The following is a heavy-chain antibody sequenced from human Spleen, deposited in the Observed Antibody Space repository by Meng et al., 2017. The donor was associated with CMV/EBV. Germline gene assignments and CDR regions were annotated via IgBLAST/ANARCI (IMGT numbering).Heavy chain of an antibody. CDR1: GGSFSGYY. V-gene: IGHV4-34*01. Sequence: SETLSLTCAVYGGSFSGYYWTWIRQSPGEGLEWIGEINPDGSTIYNPSLKSRVTISVDTSKNQFSLKLSSVTAADTAVYYCARQYYGMDVWGQGTTVTVSS. CDR2: INPDGST. J-gene: IGHJ6*02. CDR3: ARQYYGMDV.